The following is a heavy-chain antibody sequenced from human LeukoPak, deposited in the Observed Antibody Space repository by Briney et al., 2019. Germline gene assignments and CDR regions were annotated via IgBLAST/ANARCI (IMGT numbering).Heavy chain of an antibody. CDR3: ARGTRVYYYDSSGYSVAEYFQH. CDR1: GGSISTYY. Sequence: SETLSLTCSVSGGSISTYYWSWIRQPAGKGLEWIGRIYTSGSTNYSPSLKSRVTMSVDTSKNQFSLNLSSVTAADTAVYYCARGTRVYYYDSSGYSVAEYFQHWGQGNLVTVSS. D-gene: IGHD3-22*01. V-gene: IGHV4-4*07. J-gene: IGHJ1*01. CDR2: IYTSGST.